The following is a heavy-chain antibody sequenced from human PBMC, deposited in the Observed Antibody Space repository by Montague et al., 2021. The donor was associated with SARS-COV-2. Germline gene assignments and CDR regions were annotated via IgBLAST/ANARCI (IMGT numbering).Heavy chain of an antibody. CDR1: GAPITSGRYY. Sequence: TLSLTCTVSGAPITSGRYYWTWIRQHPGKGLEYIGNIYYNGSTYYNPSLKSRLTMSVDMSKNQFSLKLRSVTAADTAMYFCARWAALIYYYGLDVWGRGTTVTVSS. D-gene: IGHD3-10*01. V-gene: IGHV4-31*03. CDR3: ARWAALIYYYGLDV. J-gene: IGHJ6*02. CDR2: IYYNGST.